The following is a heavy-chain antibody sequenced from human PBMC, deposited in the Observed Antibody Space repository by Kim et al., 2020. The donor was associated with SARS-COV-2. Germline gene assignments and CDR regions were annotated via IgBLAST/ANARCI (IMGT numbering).Heavy chain of an antibody. CDR3: ARDLGGSYAFDY. Sequence: NTNPTLKSRVTISVDTSKNPFSLKLSSVTAADTAVYYCARDLGGSYAFDYWGQGTLVTVSS. D-gene: IGHD1-26*01. V-gene: IGHV4-59*01. J-gene: IGHJ4*02.